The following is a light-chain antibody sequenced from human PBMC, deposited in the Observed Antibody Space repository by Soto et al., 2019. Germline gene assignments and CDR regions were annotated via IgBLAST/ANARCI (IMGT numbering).Light chain of an antibody. V-gene: IGKV1-39*01. J-gene: IGKJ2*01. CDR3: QQSYNTPYT. Sequence: DIQMTQSPSSLSASVGDRVTITCRASQSISTYLNWYQQKPGKAPKLLIHFASNFQSGVPSRFSASGSGTDFSLTISSLQPEDCATYYCQQSYNTPYTVGQGTKLEIK. CDR2: FAS. CDR1: QSISTY.